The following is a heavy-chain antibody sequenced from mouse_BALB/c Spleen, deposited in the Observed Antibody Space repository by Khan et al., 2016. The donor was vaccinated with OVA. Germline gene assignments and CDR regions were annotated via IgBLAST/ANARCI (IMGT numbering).Heavy chain of an antibody. Sequence: EVKLQESGPGLVKPSQSLSLTCTVAGYSITSDYAWNWIRQFPGNKLEWMGYISYSGSTGYNPSLKSRISITRDTSKNQFFLQLNSVTTEDTATXYCASGLGRYYAMDYWGQGASVTVSS. CDR3: ASGLGRYYAMDY. V-gene: IGHV3-2*02. CDR1: GYSITSDYA. J-gene: IGHJ4*01. CDR2: ISYSGST. D-gene: IGHD4-1*01.